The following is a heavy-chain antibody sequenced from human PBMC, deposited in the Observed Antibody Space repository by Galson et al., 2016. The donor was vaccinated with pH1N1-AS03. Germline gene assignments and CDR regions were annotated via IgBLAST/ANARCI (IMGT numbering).Heavy chain of an antibody. D-gene: IGHD2-15*01. CDR3: ARGVVDCSGPACSGTLRFDP. J-gene: IGHJ5*02. CDR1: GYTFTTYD. CDR2: MNPDSGNT. V-gene: IGHV1-8*03. Sequence: SVKVSCKASGYTFTTYDINWLRQAPGQGLEWMGWMNPDSGNTGYAPSFQGRVTITRDTTIRTAYMDLRSLRSEDTAVYYCARGVVDCSGPACSGTLRFDPWGQGTLVTVSS.